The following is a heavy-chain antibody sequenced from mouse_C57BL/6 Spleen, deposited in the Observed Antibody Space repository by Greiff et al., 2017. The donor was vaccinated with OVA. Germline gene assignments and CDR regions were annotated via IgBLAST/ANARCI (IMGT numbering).Heavy chain of an antibody. CDR2: ISDGGSYT. Sequence: EVQGVESGGGLVKPGGSLKLSCAASGFTFSSYAMSWVRQTPEKRLEWVATISDGGSYTYYPDNVKGRFTISRDNAKNNLYLQMSHLKSEDTAMYYCAREPYGNTGAWFAYWGQGTLVTVSA. CDR3: AREPYGNTGAWFAY. CDR1: GFTFSSYA. V-gene: IGHV5-4*01. J-gene: IGHJ3*01. D-gene: IGHD2-1*01.